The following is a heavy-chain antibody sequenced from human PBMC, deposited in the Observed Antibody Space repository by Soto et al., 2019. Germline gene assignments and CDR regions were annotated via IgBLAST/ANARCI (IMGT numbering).Heavy chain of an antibody. CDR3: ARDGYCSSTSCYSDY. D-gene: IGHD2-2*02. Sequence: GASVKVSCKASGYTFTSYGISWVRQAPGQGLEWMGWISAYNGNTNYAQKLQGRVTMTTDTSTSTAYMELRSLRSDDTAVYYCARDGYCSSTSCYSDYWGQGTLVTVSS. V-gene: IGHV1-18*01. J-gene: IGHJ4*02. CDR1: GYTFTSYG. CDR2: ISAYNGNT.